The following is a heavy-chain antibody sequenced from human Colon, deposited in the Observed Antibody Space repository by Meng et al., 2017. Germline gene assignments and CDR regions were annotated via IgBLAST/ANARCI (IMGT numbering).Heavy chain of an antibody. D-gene: IGHD3-10*01. CDR3: TTWYGEY. J-gene: IGHJ4*02. V-gene: IGHV6-1*01. CDR2: TYYRSQWQN. CDR1: GDSVSSNRAL. Sequence: VQFQHSAPGLVKPPQTLSLPCAISGDSVSSNRALWHWVRQSPSRGLEWLGQTYYRSQWQNHYGVSVKSRITINADTSRNHFSLHLNSVTPEDTAVYYCTTWYGEYWGQGTLVTVSS.